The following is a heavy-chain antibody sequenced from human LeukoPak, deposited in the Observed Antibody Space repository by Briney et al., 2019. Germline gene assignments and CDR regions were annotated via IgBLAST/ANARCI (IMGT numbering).Heavy chain of an antibody. J-gene: IGHJ5*02. V-gene: IGHV1-24*01. D-gene: IGHD2-2*01. Sequence: ASVKVSCKVSGYTLTELSMHWVRQAPGKGLEWMGGFDPEDGETIYAQKFQGRVTMTEDTSTDTAYMELSSLRSEDTAVYYCVRWGGGYCRSASCYGFGPWGQGTLVTVSS. CDR3: VRWGGGYCRSASCYGFGP. CDR1: GYTLTELS. CDR2: FDPEDGET.